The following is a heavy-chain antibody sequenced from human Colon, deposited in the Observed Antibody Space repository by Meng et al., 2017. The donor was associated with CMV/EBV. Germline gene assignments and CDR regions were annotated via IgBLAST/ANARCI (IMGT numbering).Heavy chain of an antibody. D-gene: IGHD6-13*01. CDR2: ITHTSDT. Sequence: GGSLRLSCAASGFTFNTYAMNWVRQAPGKGLEWVSSITHTSDTYYADSLKGRFTLSRDNAQNSVYLQMDSLTAEDTAIYYCARGWPPDYWGQGTLVTVSS. J-gene: IGHJ4*02. CDR3: ARGWPPDY. V-gene: IGHV3-21*06. CDR1: GFTFNTYA.